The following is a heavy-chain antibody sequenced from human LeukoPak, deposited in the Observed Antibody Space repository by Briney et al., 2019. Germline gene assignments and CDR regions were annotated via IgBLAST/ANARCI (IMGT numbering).Heavy chain of an antibody. CDR1: GASISSYY. D-gene: IGHD6-13*01. V-gene: IGHV4-59*01. CDR2: IYYSGST. CDR3: ARGGAAAGSFDY. Sequence: SETLSLTCTVSGASISSYYWSWIRQPPGKGLEWIGYIYYSGSTNYNPSLKSRVTISVDTSKNQFSLKLSSVTAADTAVYYCARGGAAAGSFDYWGQGTLVTVSS. J-gene: IGHJ4*02.